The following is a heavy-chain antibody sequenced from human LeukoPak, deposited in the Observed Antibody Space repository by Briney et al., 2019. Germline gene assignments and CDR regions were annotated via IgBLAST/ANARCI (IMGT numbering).Heavy chain of an antibody. CDR2: IYYSGST. CDR3: ARASSSWSPDYFDY. D-gene: IGHD6-13*01. Sequence: SETLSLTCTVSGGSISSSSYYWGWIRQPPGKGLEWIGSIYYSGSTNYNPSLKSRVTISVDTSKNQFSLKLSSVTAEDTAVYYCARASSSWSPDYFDYWGQGTLVTVSS. CDR1: GGSISSSSYY. V-gene: IGHV4-39*07. J-gene: IGHJ4*02.